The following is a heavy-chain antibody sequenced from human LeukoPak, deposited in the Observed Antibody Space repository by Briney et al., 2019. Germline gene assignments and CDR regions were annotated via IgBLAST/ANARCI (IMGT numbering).Heavy chain of an antibody. CDR3: AKDLQGEFDY. CDR2: ITTSDGNT. J-gene: IGHJ4*02. Sequence: PGGSLRLSCAASGFTFSSYTMSWVRQAPGKGLEWVSTITTSDGNTYYADSVKGRFTISRDNSKNTLYLQMNSLRAEDTAVYYCAKDLQGEFDYWGQGTLVTVSS. V-gene: IGHV3-23*01. D-gene: IGHD3-16*01. CDR1: GFTFSSYT.